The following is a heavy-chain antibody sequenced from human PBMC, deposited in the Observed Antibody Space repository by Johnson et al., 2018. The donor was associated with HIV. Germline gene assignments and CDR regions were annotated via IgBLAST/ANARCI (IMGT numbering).Heavy chain of an antibody. D-gene: IGHD6-13*01. CDR2: ISYDGSNK. Sequence: VQLVESGGGVVRPGGSLGLSCAASGFTFDDYDMTWVRQAPGKGLEWVAVISYDGSNKYYADSVKGRFTISRDNSKNTLYLQMNSLRAEDTAVYYCASQSSSWLYDAFDIWGQGTMVTVSS. J-gene: IGHJ3*02. CDR1: GFTFDDYD. V-gene: IGHV3-30*14. CDR3: ASQSSSWLYDAFDI.